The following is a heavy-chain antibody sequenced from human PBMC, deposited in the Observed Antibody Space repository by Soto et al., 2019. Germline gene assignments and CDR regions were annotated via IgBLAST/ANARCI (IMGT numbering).Heavy chain of an antibody. D-gene: IGHD6-13*01. J-gene: IGHJ4*02. CDR3: AREWYSSRWSYYFDY. CDR1: GFTFSSYW. V-gene: IGHV3-7*03. Sequence: SLRLSCVASGFTFSSYWMSWVRQAPGKGLEWVANIKEDGSEKNYVDSVKGRFTISRDNAKNSLYLQMNSLRVEDTAVYYCAREWYSSRWSYYFDYWGQGTLVTVSS. CDR2: IKEDGSEK.